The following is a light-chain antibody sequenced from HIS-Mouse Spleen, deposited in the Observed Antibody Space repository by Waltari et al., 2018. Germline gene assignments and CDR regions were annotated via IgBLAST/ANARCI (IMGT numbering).Light chain of an antibody. CDR3: CSYAGSWV. CDR2: EGS. V-gene: IGLV2-23*01. J-gene: IGLJ3*02. Sequence: QSALTQPASVSGSPGQSITISCTGTSSDVGSYNLVSWYQQHPGKAPKLRVYEGSKRPSGVPNRFSGSKSGNTASLTISGLQAEDEADYYCCSYAGSWVFGGGTKLTVL. CDR1: SSDVGSYNL.